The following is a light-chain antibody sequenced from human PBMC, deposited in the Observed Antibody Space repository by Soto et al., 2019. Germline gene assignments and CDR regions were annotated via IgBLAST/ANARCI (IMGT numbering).Light chain of an antibody. J-gene: IGLJ2*01. Sequence: QSALTQPGAVSGCPGQSITISCTGTSRDVGSSNFVSWYQQHPGKAPKLIFYEVSNRPPGLSDRFSGSKSGTTASLTISGLQAEEEADYFCSSYTTNKNLLFGGGTKVTXL. V-gene: IGLV2-14*01. CDR1: SRDVGSSNF. CDR2: EVS. CDR3: SSYTTNKNLL.